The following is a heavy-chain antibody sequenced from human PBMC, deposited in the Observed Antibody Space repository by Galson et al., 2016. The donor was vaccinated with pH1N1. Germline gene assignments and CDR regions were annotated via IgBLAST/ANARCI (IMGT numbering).Heavy chain of an antibody. CDR3: VSYVAVAGIKWFDP. J-gene: IGHJ5*02. Sequence: SVKVSCKVSGYTLSELSMHWVRQAPGYGLEWMGGFDPEEGEIIYAQKLQGRVTMTEDMSTDTAHMEMSSLRSEDTAVYYCVSYVAVAGIKWFDPWGQGTLVTVSS. CDR1: GYTLSELS. CDR2: FDPEEGEI. D-gene: IGHD6-19*01. V-gene: IGHV1-24*01.